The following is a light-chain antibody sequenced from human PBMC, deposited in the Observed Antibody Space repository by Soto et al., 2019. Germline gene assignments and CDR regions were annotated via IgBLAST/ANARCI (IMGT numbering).Light chain of an antibody. V-gene: IGKV3-20*01. CDR3: QQYDSSPRT. J-gene: IGKJ5*01. CDR1: QSVSSSF. Sequence: EIVLTQSPGTLSLSPGERATLSCRASQSVSSSFLAWYQQKVGQAPRLLIYDASNRATGIPDRFSGSGSGTDFTLTISRLEPEDFAVYYCQQYDSSPRTFGQGTRLEIK. CDR2: DAS.